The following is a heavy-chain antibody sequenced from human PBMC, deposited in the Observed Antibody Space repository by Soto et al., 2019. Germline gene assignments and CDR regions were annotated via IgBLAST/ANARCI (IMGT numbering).Heavy chain of an antibody. V-gene: IGHV2-5*02. CDR2: IFWDDDK. J-gene: IGHJ6*02. Sequence: ESGPTLVNPTQTITLTCTFSGFSLSTSGVGVGWIRQPPGKALEWLAFIFWDDDKLYSPSLKSRLTITKDTSKNQVVLTMTNMDPVDTATYYCATTLTGYYRGDYYGMDVWGQGTTVTVSS. D-gene: IGHD3-9*01. CDR3: ATTLTGYYRGDYYGMDV. CDR1: GFSLSTSGVG.